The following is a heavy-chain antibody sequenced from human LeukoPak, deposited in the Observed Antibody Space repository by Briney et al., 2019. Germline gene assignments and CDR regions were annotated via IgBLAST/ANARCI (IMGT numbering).Heavy chain of an antibody. V-gene: IGHV1-18*01. CDR2: ISAYNGNT. D-gene: IGHD3-22*01. CDR1: GYTFTSYG. J-gene: IGHJ2*01. CDR3: AREGTYYYDSSGYPDLLWYFDL. Sequence: ASVKVSCKASGYTFTSYGISWVRQAPGQGLEWMGWISAYNGNTNYAQKLQGRVTMTTDTSTSTAYMELRSLRSEDTAVYYCAREGTYYYDSSGYPDLLWYFDLWGRGTLVTVSS.